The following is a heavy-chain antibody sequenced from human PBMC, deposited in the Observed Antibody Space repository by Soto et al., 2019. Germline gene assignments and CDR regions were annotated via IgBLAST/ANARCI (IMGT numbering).Heavy chain of an antibody. Sequence: ASVKVSCKASGGTFSSYAISWVRQAPGQGLEWMGGIIPIFGTANYAQKFQGRVTITADESTSTAYMELSSLRSEDTAVYYCARLAVVVPAATGPYYYYGMDVWGQGTTVTVSS. J-gene: IGHJ6*02. CDR3: ARLAVVVPAATGPYYYYGMDV. D-gene: IGHD2-2*01. CDR1: GGTFSSYA. V-gene: IGHV1-69*13. CDR2: IIPIFGTA.